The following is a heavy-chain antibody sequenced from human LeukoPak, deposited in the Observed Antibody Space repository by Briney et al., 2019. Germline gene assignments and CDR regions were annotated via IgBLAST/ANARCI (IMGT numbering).Heavy chain of an antibody. CDR2: IWSDGTNQ. Sequence: PGRSLRLSCAAAGFTFSHYGMHWVRQAPGKGLEWGAVIWSDGTNQYYADSVKGRFTISRDDSGNTVYLQMNSLRPEDTGVYYCAKDAQRGFDYSNSLESWGQGTPVTVST. V-gene: IGHV3-33*06. D-gene: IGHD4-11*01. CDR1: GFTFSHYG. J-gene: IGHJ5*01. CDR3: AKDAQRGFDYSNSLES.